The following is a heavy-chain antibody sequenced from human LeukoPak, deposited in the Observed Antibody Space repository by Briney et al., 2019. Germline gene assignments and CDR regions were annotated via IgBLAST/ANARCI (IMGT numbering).Heavy chain of an antibody. D-gene: IGHD6-25*01. Sequence: PGRSLRLSCAASGFAFSTYAMHWVRQAPGKGLEWVAVISYDGSNRYYADSVKGRFTISRDNSKNTLYLQMNSLRAEDTAVYYCARVDSSGGYWGQGTLVTVSS. CDR3: ARVDSSGGY. CDR2: ISYDGSNR. V-gene: IGHV3-30-3*01. CDR1: GFAFSTYA. J-gene: IGHJ4*02.